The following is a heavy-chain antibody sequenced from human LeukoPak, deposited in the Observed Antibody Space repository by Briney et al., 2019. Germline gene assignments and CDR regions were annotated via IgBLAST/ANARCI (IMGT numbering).Heavy chain of an antibody. Sequence: GGSLRLSCAASGFTFSDYYMSWIRQAPGKGLEWVSSISSSSSYIYYADSVKGRFTISRDNAKNSLYLQMNSLRAEDTAVYYCAIQREGYSYGYPTYYYGMDVWGQGTTVTVSS. J-gene: IGHJ6*02. CDR2: ISSSSSYI. D-gene: IGHD5-18*01. CDR1: GFTFSDYY. V-gene: IGHV3-11*06. CDR3: AIQREGYSYGYPTYYYGMDV.